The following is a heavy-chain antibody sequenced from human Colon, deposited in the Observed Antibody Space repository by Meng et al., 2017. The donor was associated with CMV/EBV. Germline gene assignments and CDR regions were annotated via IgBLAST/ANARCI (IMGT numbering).Heavy chain of an antibody. CDR2: INPNSGGT. J-gene: IGHJ4*02. D-gene: IGHD5-12*01. CDR3: ARGGGYERGLDY. Sequence: ASVKVSCKASGYTFTDYYILWVRQAPGQGLEWMGWINPNSGGTNYAQKFQGRVTMTRDTSISTAYMELSRLRSDDTAVYYCARGGGYERGLDYWGQGTLVTVSS. CDR1: GYTFTDYY. V-gene: IGHV1-2*02.